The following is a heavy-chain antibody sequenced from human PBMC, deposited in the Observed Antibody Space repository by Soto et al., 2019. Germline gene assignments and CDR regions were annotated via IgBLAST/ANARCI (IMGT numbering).Heavy chain of an antibody. J-gene: IGHJ5*02. CDR2: IYPGDSDT. D-gene: IGHD3-16*02. CDR3: ERLVINMGKSNWFDP. Sequence: GESLKISCKCSGYSFTIYWIGWVRQMPGKGLEWMGIIYPGDSDTRYSPSFQGQVTISADKSISTAYLQWSSLKASDTAMYYCERLVINMGKSNWFDPWGQGTLVTVSS. CDR1: GYSFTIYW. V-gene: IGHV5-51*01.